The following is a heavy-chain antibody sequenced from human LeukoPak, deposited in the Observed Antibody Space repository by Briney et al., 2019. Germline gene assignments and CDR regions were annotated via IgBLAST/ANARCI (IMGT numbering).Heavy chain of an antibody. CDR2: INSDGSST. CDR3: ARDSAYYDFWSGHGNWFDP. CDR1: GFTFSSYW. J-gene: IGHJ5*02. Sequence: GGSLRLSCAASGFTFSSYWMHWVRRAPGKGLVWVSRINSDGSSTSYADSVKGRFTISRDNAKNTLYLQMNSLRAEDTAVYYCARDSAYYDFWSGHGNWFDPWGQGTLVTVSS. V-gene: IGHV3-74*01. D-gene: IGHD3-3*01.